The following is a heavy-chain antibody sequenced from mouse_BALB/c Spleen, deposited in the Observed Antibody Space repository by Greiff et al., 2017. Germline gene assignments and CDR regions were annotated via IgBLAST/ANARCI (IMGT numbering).Heavy chain of an antibody. CDR1: GFTFSNYW. CDR3: TRDYYRSWYFDV. D-gene: IGHD2-14*01. V-gene: IGHV6-6*02. Sequence: EVKLVESGGGLVQPGGSMKLSCVASGFTFSNYWMNWVRQSPEKGLEWVAEIRLKSNNYATHYAESVKGRFTISRDDSKSSVYLQMNNLRAEDTGIYFCTRDYYRSWYFDVWGAGTTVTVSS. CDR2: IRLKSNNYAT. J-gene: IGHJ1*01.